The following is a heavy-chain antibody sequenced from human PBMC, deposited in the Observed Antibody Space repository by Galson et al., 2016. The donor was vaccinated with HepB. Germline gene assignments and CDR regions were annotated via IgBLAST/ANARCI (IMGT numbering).Heavy chain of an antibody. CDR1: GFTFTRYG. J-gene: IGHJ6*02. CDR3: AKAGPQDCSSTSCYRVARYFYAMDV. Sequence: SLRLSCAASGFTFTRYGMHWVRQAPGKGLEWVATISYDSFNKYYGGSVKGRFAISRDNSKKILYLQMNSLSAEDTAMYYCAKAGPQDCSSTSCYRVARYFYAMDVWGQGTTVTVSS. V-gene: IGHV3-30*18. CDR2: ISYDSFNK. D-gene: IGHD2-2*02.